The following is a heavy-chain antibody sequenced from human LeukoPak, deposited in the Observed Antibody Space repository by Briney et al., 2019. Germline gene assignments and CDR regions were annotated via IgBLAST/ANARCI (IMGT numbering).Heavy chain of an antibody. CDR3: ARDSGYSLLGH. J-gene: IGHJ4*02. V-gene: IGHV3-74*01. Sequence: PGGSLRLSCAASGFTFSNYWMHWVRQGPGKGLVWVSRINSDGSNTAYADSVKGRFTISRDNAKNTLSLQMNSLRAEDTAVYYCARDSGYSLLGHWGQGTLVTVSS. CDR2: INSDGSNT. CDR1: GFTFSNYW. D-gene: IGHD4-11*01.